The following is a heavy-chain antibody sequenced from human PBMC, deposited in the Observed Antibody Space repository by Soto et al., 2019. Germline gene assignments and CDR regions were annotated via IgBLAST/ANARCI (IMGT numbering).Heavy chain of an antibody. V-gene: IGHV4-34*01. D-gene: IGHD3-16*02. J-gene: IGHJ4*02. Sequence: PSETLSLTCAVYGGSFSGYYWSWIRQPPGKGLEWIGEINHSGSTNYNPSLKSRVIISVDTSKNQFSLKLSSVTAADTAVYYCAASFGGVIVLNYFDYWGQGTLVTVSS. CDR2: INHSGST. CDR3: AASFGGVIVLNYFDY. CDR1: GGSFSGYY.